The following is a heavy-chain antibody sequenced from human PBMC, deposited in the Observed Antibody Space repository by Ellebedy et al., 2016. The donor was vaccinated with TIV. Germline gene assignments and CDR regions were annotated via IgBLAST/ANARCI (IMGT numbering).Heavy chain of an antibody. J-gene: IGHJ4*02. CDR1: GFTFSNYA. CDR3: ARRPVIDYVREGPVDY. V-gene: IGHV3-30*04. D-gene: IGHD4-17*01. CDR2: KGYDGRTQ. Sequence: GESLKISCAASGFTFSNYAMHWVRQAPGKGLEWVAVKGYDGRTQYVADFMRGRFTISRDNSQNTLYLQMNSLRSEDTAVYYCARRPVIDYVREGPVDYWGQGTLVTVSS.